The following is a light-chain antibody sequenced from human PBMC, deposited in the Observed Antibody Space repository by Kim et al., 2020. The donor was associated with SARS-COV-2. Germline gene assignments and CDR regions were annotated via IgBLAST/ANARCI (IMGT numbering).Light chain of an antibody. V-gene: IGLV7-43*01. CDR2: YPS. J-gene: IGLJ1*01. CDR3: LLYSGGAHV. CDR1: TGAVTSGYY. Sequence: PGGTVTLTCASSTGAVTSGYYPNWFQQKPGQAPRALIYYPSNRHSWTPARFSGSLLGGKATLTLSGVQPEDEAEYYCLLYSGGAHVFGTGTKVTVL.